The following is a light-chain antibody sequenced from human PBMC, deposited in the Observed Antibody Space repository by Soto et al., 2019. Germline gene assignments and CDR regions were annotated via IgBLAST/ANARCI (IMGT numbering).Light chain of an antibody. V-gene: IGKV3-11*01. CDR1: QSVSSY. CDR2: DAS. Sequence: EIVLSQSPATLSLSPGERATLSCRASQSVSSYLAWYQHKPGQAPRLLIYDASKRATGIPARFSGSGSGTDFTLPISSLETEDFAVYYCQQRSNWPPTWTFGQGTKVEVK. CDR3: QQRSNWPPTWT. J-gene: IGKJ1*01.